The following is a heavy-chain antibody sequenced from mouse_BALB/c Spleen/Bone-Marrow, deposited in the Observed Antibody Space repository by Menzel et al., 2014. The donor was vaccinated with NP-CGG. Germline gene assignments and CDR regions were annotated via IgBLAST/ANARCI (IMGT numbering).Heavy chain of an antibody. CDR3: TRSTMITYFDY. J-gene: IGHJ2*01. Sequence: QVQLQQSGAELVKPGASVKLSCKASGYTFTSYYMYWVKQRPGQGLEWIGEINPSNGGTNFNEKFKSKATLTVDKSSSXANXXLSSLTSEDSAVYYCTRSTMITYFDYWGQGTTLTVSS. CDR2: INPSNGGT. CDR1: GYTFTSYY. D-gene: IGHD2-4*01. V-gene: IGHV1S81*02.